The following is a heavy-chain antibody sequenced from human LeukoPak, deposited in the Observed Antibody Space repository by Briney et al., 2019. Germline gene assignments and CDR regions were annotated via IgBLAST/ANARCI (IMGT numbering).Heavy chain of an antibody. V-gene: IGHV4-39*01. CDR1: GGSISSSSYY. D-gene: IGHD3-22*01. Sequence: SETLSLTCTVSGGSISSSSYYWGWIRQPPGKGLEWIGSIYYSGSTYYNPSLKSRVTISVDTSKNQFSLKLSSVTAADTAVYYCARRRGYYYDSSGYSLYFDYWGQGTPVTVSS. J-gene: IGHJ4*02. CDR3: ARRRGYYYDSSGYSLYFDY. CDR2: IYYSGST.